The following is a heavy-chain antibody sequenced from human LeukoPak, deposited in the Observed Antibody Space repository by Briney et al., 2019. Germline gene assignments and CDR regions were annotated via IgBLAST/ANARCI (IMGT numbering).Heavy chain of an antibody. Sequence: ASVKVSCKASGYTFTSYGISWVRQAPGQGLEWMGWISAYNGNTNYAQKLQGRVTMTTDTSTSTAYMELRSLRSDDAAVYYCASFIGSGWYEGFDYWGQGTLVTVSS. CDR1: GYTFTSYG. CDR3: ASFIGSGWYEGFDY. J-gene: IGHJ4*02. D-gene: IGHD6-19*01. V-gene: IGHV1-18*01. CDR2: ISAYNGNT.